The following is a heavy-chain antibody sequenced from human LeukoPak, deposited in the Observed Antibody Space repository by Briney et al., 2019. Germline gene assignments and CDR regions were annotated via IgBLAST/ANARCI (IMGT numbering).Heavy chain of an antibody. CDR1: GGSFSGYH. V-gene: IGHV4-34*01. Sequence: SETLSLTCAVYGGSFSGYHWSWIRQPPGKGLEWIGEIDHSGSTNYNPSLKSRVTISVDTSKYQFSLKLSSVTAADTAVYYCAGNIAARLDYWGQGTLVTVSS. J-gene: IGHJ4*02. D-gene: IGHD6-6*01. CDR3: AGNIAARLDY. CDR2: IDHSGST.